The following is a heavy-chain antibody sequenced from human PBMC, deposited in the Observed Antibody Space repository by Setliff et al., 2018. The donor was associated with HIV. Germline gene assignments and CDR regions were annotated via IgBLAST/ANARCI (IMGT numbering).Heavy chain of an antibody. CDR2: ISGSSGST. J-gene: IGHJ4*02. Sequence: GGSLRLSCAASGFTFSSYAMTWVRQAPGKGLEWVSAISGSSGSTYYANSVKGRFTISRDNSKNTLYLQMGSLRAEDMAVYYCARESYGDCLDYWGQGTLVTVSS. CDR1: GFTFSSYA. V-gene: IGHV3-23*01. CDR3: ARESYGDCLDY. D-gene: IGHD4-17*01.